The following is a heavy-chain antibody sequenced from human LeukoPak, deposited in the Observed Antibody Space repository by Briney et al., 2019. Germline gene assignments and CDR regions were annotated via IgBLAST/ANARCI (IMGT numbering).Heavy chain of an antibody. CDR1: GYTFTGYY. V-gene: IGHV1-18*04. Sequence: ASVKVSCKASGYTFTGYYMHWVRQAPGQGLEWMGWISAYNGYTNYAQKLQGRVTMTTDTSTSTVYMELRSLRSDDTAVYYCARDGHRTYYYDTSTYRFDYWGQGTLVTVSS. D-gene: IGHD3-22*01. CDR2: ISAYNGYT. J-gene: IGHJ4*02. CDR3: ARDGHRTYYYDTSTYRFDY.